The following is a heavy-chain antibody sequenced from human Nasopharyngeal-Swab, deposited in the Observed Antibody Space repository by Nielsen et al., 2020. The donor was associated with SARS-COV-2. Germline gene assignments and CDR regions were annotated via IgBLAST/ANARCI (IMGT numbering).Heavy chain of an antibody. CDR3: ARLVPTTVTTTYFDY. D-gene: IGHD4-17*01. J-gene: IGHJ4*02. V-gene: IGHV5-51*01. Sequence: GGSLRLSCKGSGYSFTSYWIGWVRQMPGKGLEWMGIIYPGDSDTRYSPSFQGQVTISADKSISTAYLQWSSLKASDTAMYYYARLVPTTVTTTYFDYWGQGTLVTVSS. CDR2: IYPGDSDT. CDR1: GYSFTSYW.